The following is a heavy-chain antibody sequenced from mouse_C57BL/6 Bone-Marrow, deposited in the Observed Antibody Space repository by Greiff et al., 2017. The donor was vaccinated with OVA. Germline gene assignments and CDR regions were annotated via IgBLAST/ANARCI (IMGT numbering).Heavy chain of an antibody. CDR1: GYTFTDYE. Sequence: VQLQESGAELVRPGASVTLSCKASGYTFTDYEMHWVKQTPVHGLEWIGAIDPETGGTAYNQKFKGKAILTADKSSSTAYMELRSLTSEDSAVYYCTRVRTTVVGDYYAMDYWGQGTSVTVSS. V-gene: IGHV1-15*01. CDR3: TRVRTTVVGDYYAMDY. J-gene: IGHJ4*01. D-gene: IGHD1-1*01. CDR2: IDPETGGT.